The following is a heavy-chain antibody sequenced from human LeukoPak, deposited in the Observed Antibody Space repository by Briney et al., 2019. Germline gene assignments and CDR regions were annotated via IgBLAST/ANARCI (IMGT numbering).Heavy chain of an antibody. CDR3: ARRISIQVPGDNWFDP. J-gene: IGHJ5*02. CDR2: IYTSGST. V-gene: IGHV4-4*07. CDR1: GGSISSYY. D-gene: IGHD2-2*01. Sequence: SETLSLTCTVSGGSISSYYWSWIRQPAGKGLEWLGRIYTSGSTNYNPSLKSRVTMSVDTSKNQFSLKLTSVTAADTAVYYCARRISIQVPGDNWFDPWGQGTLVTVSS.